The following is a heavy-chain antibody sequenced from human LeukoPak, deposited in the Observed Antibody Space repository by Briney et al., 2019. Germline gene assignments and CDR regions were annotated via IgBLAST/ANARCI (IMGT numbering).Heavy chain of an antibody. CDR2: TYYRSKWCS. V-gene: IGHV6-1*01. Sequence: SQTLSLTCAISGDSVSSNSATWTWIRQSPSRGLEWLGRTYYRSKWCSDYALSVKSRITINPDTSKNQFSLQLNSVTPEDTAVYYCASTSPSRGSYWGQGTLVTVSS. D-gene: IGHD1-26*01. CDR1: GDSVSSNSAT. CDR3: ASTSPSRGSY. J-gene: IGHJ4*02.